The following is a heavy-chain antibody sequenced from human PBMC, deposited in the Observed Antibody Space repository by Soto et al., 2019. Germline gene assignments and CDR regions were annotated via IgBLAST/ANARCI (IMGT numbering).Heavy chain of an antibody. J-gene: IGHJ6*02. CDR1: GFTFSSYA. Sequence: PGGFLRLSCAASGFTFSSYAMHWVRQAPGKGLEWVAVISYDGSNKYYADSVKGRFTISRDNSKNTLYLQMNSLRAEDTAVYYCAREGRRDYYGSGSYDYYYYGMDVWGQGTTVTVSS. D-gene: IGHD3-10*01. CDR2: ISYDGSNK. CDR3: AREGRRDYYGSGSYDYYYYGMDV. V-gene: IGHV3-30-3*01.